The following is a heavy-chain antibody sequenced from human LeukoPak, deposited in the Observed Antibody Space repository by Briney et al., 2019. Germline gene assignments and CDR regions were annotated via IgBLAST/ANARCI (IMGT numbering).Heavy chain of an antibody. CDR3: ARLAGDNGGKLDY. CDR1: GLTLSGYA. Sequence: GGSLRLSCAASGLTLSGYAMHWVRQTSGRGLEWVGGIRSKANNYATPYEPSVKGRFTISRDDSKNTAYLQMDSLKTEDTAMYYCARLAGDNGGKLDYWGQGALVTVSS. V-gene: IGHV3-73*01. J-gene: IGHJ4*02. CDR2: IRSKANNYAT. D-gene: IGHD2-21*02.